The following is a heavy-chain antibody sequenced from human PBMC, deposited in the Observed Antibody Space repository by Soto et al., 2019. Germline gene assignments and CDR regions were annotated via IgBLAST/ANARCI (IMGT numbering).Heavy chain of an antibody. J-gene: IGHJ4*02. CDR1: GGSISGYY. V-gene: IGHV4-59*01. Sequence: SETLSLTCTVSGGSISGYYWSWIRQPPGKGLAWIGYIYSSGSANYKASLKSRVTMSVDKSMNQFSLKMDSATAADTAMYYCARVYSSNWFYFDYWGQGTLVTVSS. CDR3: ARVYSSNWFYFDY. CDR2: IYSSGSA. D-gene: IGHD6-13*01.